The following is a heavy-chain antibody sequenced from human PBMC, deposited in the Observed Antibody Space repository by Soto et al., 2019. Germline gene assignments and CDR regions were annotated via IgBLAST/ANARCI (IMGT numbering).Heavy chain of an antibody. V-gene: IGHV1-18*01. CDR3: ARDSQYSTSWQRFDS. CDR1: GYTFTNYA. D-gene: IGHD6-13*01. CDR2: VNTYNGNP. Sequence: QVQLVQSGGELKKPGASVKVPCKASGYTFTNYAISWVRQAPGRGLEWMGWVNTYNGNPNYAQIFQGRVTMTTDTSTGTAYMELRSLKSDDSAIYYCARDSQYSTSWQRFDSWGQGTLVTVSS. J-gene: IGHJ4*02.